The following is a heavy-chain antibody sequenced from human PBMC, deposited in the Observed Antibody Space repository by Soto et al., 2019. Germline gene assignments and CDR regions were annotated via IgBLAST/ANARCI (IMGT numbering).Heavy chain of an antibody. Sequence: SETLSLTCTVSGGSISSSSYYWGWIRQPPGKGLEWIGSIYYSGSTYYNPSLKSRVTISVDTSKNQFSLKLSSVTAADTAVYYCARHQDCISTSCYSHYYYGMDVWGQGTTVT. J-gene: IGHJ6*02. D-gene: IGHD2-2*01. CDR1: GGSISSSSYY. CDR3: ARHQDCISTSCYSHYYYGMDV. V-gene: IGHV4-39*01. CDR2: IYYSGST.